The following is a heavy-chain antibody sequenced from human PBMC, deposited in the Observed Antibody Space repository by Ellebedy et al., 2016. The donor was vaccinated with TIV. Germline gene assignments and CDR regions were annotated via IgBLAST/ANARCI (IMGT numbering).Heavy chain of an antibody. CDR3: ARERGLGLADY. CDR2: ISSSGTT. J-gene: IGHJ4*02. Sequence: SETLSLXCTVSGASIGSSNDYWSWIRQHPVKGLEWIGHISSSGTTDYNPSLKSRLIMSVDTSKNDFSLKLTSVTAADTAVYFCARERGLGLADYWGQGSLVTVSS. CDR1: GASIGSSNDY. D-gene: IGHD6-19*01. V-gene: IGHV4-31*03.